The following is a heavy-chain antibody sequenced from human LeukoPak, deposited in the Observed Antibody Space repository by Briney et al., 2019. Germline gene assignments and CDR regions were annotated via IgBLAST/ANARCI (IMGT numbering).Heavy chain of an antibody. CDR1: GGSISSYY. V-gene: IGHV4-59*01. J-gene: IGHJ2*01. Sequence: SETLSLTCTVSGGSISSYYWSWIRQPPGKGLEWIGYIYYSGSTNYNPSLKSRVTISVDASKNQFSLKLSSVTAADTAVYYCARDPSQVRGVTPYWYFDLWGRGTLVTVSS. CDR3: ARDPSQVRGVTPYWYFDL. CDR2: IYYSGST. D-gene: IGHD3-10*01.